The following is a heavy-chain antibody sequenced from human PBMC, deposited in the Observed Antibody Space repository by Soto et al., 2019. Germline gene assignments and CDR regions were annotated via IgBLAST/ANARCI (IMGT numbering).Heavy chain of an antibody. CDR3: AEGAAGRATSQQ. J-gene: IGHJ1*01. D-gene: IGHD6-13*01. CDR1: GFTFSDHY. Sequence: ARGSLGLCCVVSGFTFSDHYMDWVRQAPGKGLEWVGRSRNKVSSYTAEYAASVKGRFTISRDDSTNSLYLQMSSLKTEDTAVYFCAEGAAGRATSQQSGQGHLVTVSS. CDR2: SRNKVSSYTA. V-gene: IGHV3-72*01.